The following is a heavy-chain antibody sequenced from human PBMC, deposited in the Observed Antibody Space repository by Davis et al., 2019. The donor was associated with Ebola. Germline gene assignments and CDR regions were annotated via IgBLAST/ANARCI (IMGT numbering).Heavy chain of an antibody. J-gene: IGHJ4*02. CDR2: INAGNGNT. CDR1: GYTFTSYG. V-gene: IGHV1-18*01. D-gene: IGHD6-19*01. Sequence: ASVKVSCKASGYTFTSYGISWVRQAPGQGLEWMGWINAGNGNTKYSQKFQGRVTITRDTSASTAYMELSSLRAEDTAVYYCARGGGYSSGWDDYWGQGTLVTVSS. CDR3: ARGGGYSSGWDDY.